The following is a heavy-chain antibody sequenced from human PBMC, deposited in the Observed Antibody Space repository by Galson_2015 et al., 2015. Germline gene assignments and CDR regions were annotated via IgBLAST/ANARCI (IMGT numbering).Heavy chain of an antibody. Sequence: SVKVSCKASGYTFTSYYMHWVRQAPGQGLEWMGIINPSGGSTSYAQKFQGRVTMTRDTSTSTVYMELSSLRSEDTAVYYCAREEGVIVGANDAFDIWGQGTMVTVSS. CDR1: GYTFTSYY. CDR3: AREEGVIVGANDAFDI. J-gene: IGHJ3*02. V-gene: IGHV1-46*01. CDR2: INPSGGST. D-gene: IGHD1-26*01.